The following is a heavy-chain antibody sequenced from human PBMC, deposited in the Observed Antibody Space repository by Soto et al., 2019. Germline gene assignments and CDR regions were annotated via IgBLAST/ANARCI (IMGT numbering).Heavy chain of an antibody. J-gene: IGHJ4*02. D-gene: IGHD2-15*01. CDR1: GFTFTSYA. Sequence: PGGSLRLSCAASGFTFTSYAMGWVRQAPGKGLECVSVVSRGGSTHYADSVTGRFIVSRDNSKNTVSLQMNSLRADDTAVYYCAKRRGAGSHFDYWGQGAMVTVYS. V-gene: IGHV3-23*01. CDR2: VSRGGST. CDR3: AKRRGAGSHFDY.